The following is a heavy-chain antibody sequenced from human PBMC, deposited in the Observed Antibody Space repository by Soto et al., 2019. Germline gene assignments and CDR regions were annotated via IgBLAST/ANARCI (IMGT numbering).Heavy chain of an antibody. CDR1: GFTFSSYA. CDR2: ISGSGGST. J-gene: IGHJ4*02. D-gene: IGHD2-15*01. Sequence: PGESLKISCAASGFTFSSYAMSWVRQAPGKGLEWVSAISGSGGSTYYADSVKGRFTISRDNSKNTLYLQMNSLRAEDTAVYYCAKVGATGYCSGGSCSYCDYWGQGTLVTVSS. CDR3: AKVGATGYCSGGSCSYCDY. V-gene: IGHV3-23*01.